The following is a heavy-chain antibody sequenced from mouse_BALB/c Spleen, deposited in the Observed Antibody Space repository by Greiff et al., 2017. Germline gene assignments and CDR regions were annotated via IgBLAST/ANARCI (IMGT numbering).Heavy chain of an antibody. Sequence: DVQLQESGGGLVQPGGSRKLSCAASGFTFSSFGMHWVRQAPEKGLEWVAYISSGSSTIYYADTVKGRFTISRDNPKNTLFLQMTSLRSEDTAMYYCARSGGYEDYAMDYWGQGTSVTVSS. CDR1: GFTFSSFG. CDR2: ISSGSSTI. D-gene: IGHD2-2*01. V-gene: IGHV5-17*02. J-gene: IGHJ4*01. CDR3: ARSGGYEDYAMDY.